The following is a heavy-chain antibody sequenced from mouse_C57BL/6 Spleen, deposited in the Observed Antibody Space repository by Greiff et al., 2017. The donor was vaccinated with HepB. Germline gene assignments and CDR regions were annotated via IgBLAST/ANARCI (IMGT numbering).Heavy chain of an antibody. CDR1: GFTFSSYA. Sequence: EVQLVESGGGLVKPGGSLKLSCAASGFTFSSYAMSWVRQTPEKRLEWVATISDGGSYTYYPDNVKGRFTISRDNAKNNLYLQMSHLKSEDTAMYYCARDGGLRPLDYWGQGTTLTVSS. J-gene: IGHJ2*01. CDR3: ARDGGLRPLDY. D-gene: IGHD2-4*01. CDR2: ISDGGSYT. V-gene: IGHV5-4*01.